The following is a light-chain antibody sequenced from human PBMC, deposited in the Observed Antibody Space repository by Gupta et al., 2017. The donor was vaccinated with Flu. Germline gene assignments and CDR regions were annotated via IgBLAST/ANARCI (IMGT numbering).Light chain of an antibody. Sequence: LSLSPGDRATLSCRASQDISKFLAWYQQKPGQGPRLLIYDASRRATGIPARFSGSGSGTDFTLTITSLGPEDFAFYYCQHRSNWPPEYTFGQGTKLEIK. CDR2: DAS. V-gene: IGKV3-11*01. CDR1: QDISKF. J-gene: IGKJ2*01. CDR3: QHRSNWPPEYT.